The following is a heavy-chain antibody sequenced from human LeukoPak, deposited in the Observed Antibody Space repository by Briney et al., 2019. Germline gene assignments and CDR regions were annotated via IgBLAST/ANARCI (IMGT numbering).Heavy chain of an antibody. CDR1: GHTFTSYY. CDR2: INPSGGST. J-gene: IGHJ4*02. V-gene: IGHV1-46*01. Sequence: ASVKVSCKASGHTFTSYYMHWVRQAPGQGLEWMGIINPSGGSTSYAQKFQGRVTMTRDTSTSTVYMELSSLRSEDTAVYYCARVRIAAALDYWGQGTLVTVSS. D-gene: IGHD6-13*01. CDR3: ARVRIAAALDY.